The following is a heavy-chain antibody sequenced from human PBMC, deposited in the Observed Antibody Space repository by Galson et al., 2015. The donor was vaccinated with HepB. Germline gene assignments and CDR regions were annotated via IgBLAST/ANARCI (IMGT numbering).Heavy chain of an antibody. V-gene: IGHV3-33*01. J-gene: IGHJ4*02. CDR2: IWKDGNNK. CDR1: EFTFSDYG. CDR3: VREVRNGWYYFDY. Sequence: SLRLSCAASEFTFSDYGMHWVRQAPGKGLVWVALIWKDGNNKYYADSVKGRFTISRDNSENMLYLQMNSLRAEDSAVYYCVREVRNGWYYFDYWGPGAQVTVSS. D-gene: IGHD6-19*01.